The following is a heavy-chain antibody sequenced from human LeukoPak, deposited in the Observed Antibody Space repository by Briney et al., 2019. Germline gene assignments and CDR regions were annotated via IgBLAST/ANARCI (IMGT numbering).Heavy chain of an antibody. CDR1: GGSISSYY. Sequence: SETLSLTCTVSGGSISSYYWSWIRQPPGKGLEWIGYIYYSGSTNYNPSLKSRVTISVDTSKNQFSLKLSSVTAADTAVYYCARGPVGGSSAAFDIWGQGTMVTVSS. J-gene: IGHJ3*02. D-gene: IGHD1-26*01. V-gene: IGHV4-59*01. CDR2: IYYSGST. CDR3: ARGPVGGSSAAFDI.